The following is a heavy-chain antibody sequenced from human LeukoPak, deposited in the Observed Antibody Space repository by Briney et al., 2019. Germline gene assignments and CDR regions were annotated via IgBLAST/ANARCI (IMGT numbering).Heavy chain of an antibody. D-gene: IGHD3-10*01. V-gene: IGHV3-53*05. CDR2: IYSGGST. CDR1: GFTVSSNY. J-gene: IGHJ2*01. Sequence: GGSLRLSCAASGFTVSSNYMSWVRQAPGKGLEWVSVIYSGGSTYYADSVKGRFTISRDNSKNSLYLQMNSLRTEDTALYYCAKSMVSGSSHWYFDLWGRGTLVTVSS. CDR3: AKSMVSGSSHWYFDL.